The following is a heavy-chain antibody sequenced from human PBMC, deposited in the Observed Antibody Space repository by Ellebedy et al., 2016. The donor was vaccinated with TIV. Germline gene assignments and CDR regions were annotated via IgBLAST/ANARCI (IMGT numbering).Heavy chain of an antibody. CDR3: ARGLVATVVTPRAFDI. J-gene: IGHJ3*02. D-gene: IGHD4-23*01. Sequence: AASVKVSCKASGGTFSSYSISWARQAPGQGLEWMGGIIPIFGTANYAQKFQGRVTITADESTSTAYMELSSLRSEDTAVYYCARGLVATVVTPRAFDIWGQGTMVTVSS. CDR1: GGTFSSYS. CDR2: IIPIFGTA. V-gene: IGHV1-69*13.